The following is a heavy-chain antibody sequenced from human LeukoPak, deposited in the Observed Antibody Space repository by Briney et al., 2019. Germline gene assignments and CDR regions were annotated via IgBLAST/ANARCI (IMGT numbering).Heavy chain of an antibody. CDR1: GGPFSGYF. J-gene: IGHJ4*02. D-gene: IGHD6-13*01. CDR3: ARAPSGEVESAARGDYLDY. CDR2: INHSGGT. V-gene: IGHV4-34*01. Sequence: SETLSLTCAVYGGPFSGYFWSWIRQPPGKGLEWIGEINHSGGTNYNPSLKSRVTISVDTSKNQFSLKMNSVTAADTAVYYCARAPSGEVESAARGDYLDYWGQGTLVTVSS.